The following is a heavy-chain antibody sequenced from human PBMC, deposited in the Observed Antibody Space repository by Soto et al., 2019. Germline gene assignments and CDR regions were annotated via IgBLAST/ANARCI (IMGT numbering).Heavy chain of an antibody. D-gene: IGHD2-2*01. CDR1: GFTFSTYW. Sequence: PGGSLRLSCAASGFTFSTYWMSWVRQAPGKGLEWVAILKQDGSEKYYVDSVKGRFTISRDNAKNSLYLQMNSLRAEDTAVYYCAKAGVVLPAAPHWFDPWGQGTLVTVSS. V-gene: IGHV3-7*01. CDR2: LKQDGSEK. J-gene: IGHJ5*02. CDR3: AKAGVVLPAAPHWFDP.